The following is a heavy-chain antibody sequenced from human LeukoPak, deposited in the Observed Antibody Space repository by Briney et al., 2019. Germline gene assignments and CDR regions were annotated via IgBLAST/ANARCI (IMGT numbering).Heavy chain of an antibody. Sequence: GASVKVSCKASGYTFTGYYMHWVRQAPGQGLEWMGWINPNSGGTNYAQKFQGRVTMTRDTSIITAYMELSRLRSDDTAVYYCASEGDYVWGSYRHRGYYFDYWGQGTLVTVSS. V-gene: IGHV1-2*02. CDR3: ASEGDYVWGSYRHRGYYFDY. CDR1: GYTFTGYY. CDR2: INPNSGGT. D-gene: IGHD3-16*02. J-gene: IGHJ4*02.